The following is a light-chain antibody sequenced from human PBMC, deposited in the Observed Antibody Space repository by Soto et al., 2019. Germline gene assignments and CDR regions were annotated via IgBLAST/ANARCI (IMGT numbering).Light chain of an antibody. J-gene: IGLJ2*01. CDR3: SSYTSSSTLV. Sequence: QSALTQPASVSGSPGQSITISCTGTSSDVGGYNYVSWYQQHPGKAPKLMIYDVSNRPSGVSNRFSGSKSGNTASLTISGFHAEDEADYYCSSYTSSSTLVFGGGTQLTVL. CDR1: SSDVGGYNY. CDR2: DVS. V-gene: IGLV2-14*01.